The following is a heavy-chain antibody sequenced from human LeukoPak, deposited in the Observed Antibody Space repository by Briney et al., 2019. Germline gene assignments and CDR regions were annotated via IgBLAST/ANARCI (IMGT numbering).Heavy chain of an antibody. CDR2: IWYNGSKK. Sequence: HPGRSLRLSCAASGFTFSDHGMHWVRQAPGKGLEWEAIIWYNGSKKYYAESVKGRFTISRDNSKNTLYLQMSSLRAEDTAVYYCARDPYGSGDGYFDYWGQGTLVTVSS. V-gene: IGHV3-33*01. CDR1: GFTFSDHG. J-gene: IGHJ4*02. CDR3: ARDPYGSGDGYFDY. D-gene: IGHD3-10*01.